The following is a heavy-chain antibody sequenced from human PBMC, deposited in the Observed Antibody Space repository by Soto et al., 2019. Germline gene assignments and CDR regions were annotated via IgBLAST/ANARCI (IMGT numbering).Heavy chain of an antibody. D-gene: IGHD6-6*01. CDR3: AKAVSLAARKKGYSYYGMDV. V-gene: IGHV3-23*01. J-gene: IGHJ6*02. Sequence: GGSLRLSCAASGFTFSSYAMSWVRQAPGKGLEWVSAISGSGGSTYYADSVKGRFTISRDNSKNTLYLQMNSLRAEDTAVYYCAKAVSLAARKKGYSYYGMDVWGQGTTVTASS. CDR2: ISGSGGST. CDR1: GFTFSSYA.